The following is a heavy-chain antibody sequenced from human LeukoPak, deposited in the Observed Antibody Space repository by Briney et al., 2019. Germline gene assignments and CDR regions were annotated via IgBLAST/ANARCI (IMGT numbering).Heavy chain of an antibody. CDR3: ARDLHAPTWYFGL. CDR1: GFTFSSYS. J-gene: IGHJ2*01. CDR2: ISSSSDTI. Sequence: GGSLRLSCAASGFTFSSYSMNWVRQAPGKGLEWVSYISSSSDTIYYADSVKGRFTISRDNAKNSLYLQMNSLRAEDTAVYHCARDLHAPTWYFGLWGRGTLVTVSS. V-gene: IGHV3-48*01.